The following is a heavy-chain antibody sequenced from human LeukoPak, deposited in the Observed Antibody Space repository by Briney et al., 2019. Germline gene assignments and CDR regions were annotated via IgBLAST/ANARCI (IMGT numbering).Heavy chain of an antibody. D-gene: IGHD4/OR15-4a*01. CDR3: ARDDGAHVDDWARWFDP. J-gene: IGHJ5*02. V-gene: IGHV4-59*11. CDR1: GGSLSSHY. CDR2: IYYSGST. Sequence: SETLSLTCTVSGGSLSSHYWRWIRQPPGRGLEWIGYIYYSGSTKYNPSLKSRVTIAIDTSKSQFSLKLSSVTAADTAVYYCARDDGAHVDDWARWFDPWGQGTLVTVSS.